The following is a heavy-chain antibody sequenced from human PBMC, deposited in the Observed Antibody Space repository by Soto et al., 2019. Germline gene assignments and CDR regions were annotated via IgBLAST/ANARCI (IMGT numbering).Heavy chain of an antibody. D-gene: IGHD6-6*01. CDR2: IGTAGDT. Sequence: GGSLRLSCAASGFTFSSYDMHWVRQATGKSLERVSAIGTAGDTYYPGSVKGRFTISRENAKNSLYLQMNSLRAEDTAVYYCAIGQPYSSSSPDYYYYGMDVWGQGTTVTVSS. V-gene: IGHV3-13*01. CDR1: GFTFSSYD. J-gene: IGHJ6*02. CDR3: AIGQPYSSSSPDYYYYGMDV.